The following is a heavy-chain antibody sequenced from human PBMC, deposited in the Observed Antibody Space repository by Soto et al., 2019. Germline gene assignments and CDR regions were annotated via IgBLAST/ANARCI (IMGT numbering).Heavy chain of an antibody. J-gene: IGHJ4*02. D-gene: IGHD2-21*02. CDR2: ISSTSSTI. CDR3: ARSDEFGSDY. Sequence: GGSLRLSCAASGFTFSSYSMNWVRQAPGKGLEWVSYISSTSSTIYYVDSVKGRFTISRDNAKNSLYLQMNSLRDEDTAVYFCARSDEFGSDYWGQGTQVTVSS. CDR1: GFTFSSYS. V-gene: IGHV3-48*02.